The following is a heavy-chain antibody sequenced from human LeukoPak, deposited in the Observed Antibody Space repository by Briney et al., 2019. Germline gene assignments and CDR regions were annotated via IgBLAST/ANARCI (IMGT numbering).Heavy chain of an antibody. J-gene: IGHJ6*03. CDR2: IWVDGTYE. D-gene: IGHD4-17*01. CDR3: AKERDYAEDMDV. V-gene: IGHV3-33*06. CDR1: GFTFSSYG. Sequence: GGSLRLSCAASGFTFSSYGMHWVRQAPGKGLEWVALIWVDGTYEYYADSVKGLFTISRDNSNKTLYLQMNSLRAEDTAVYYCAKERDYAEDMDVWGKGTTVTVSS.